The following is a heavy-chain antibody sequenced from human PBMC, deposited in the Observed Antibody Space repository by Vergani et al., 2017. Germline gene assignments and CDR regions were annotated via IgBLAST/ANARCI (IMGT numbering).Heavy chain of an antibody. D-gene: IGHD2-15*01. J-gene: IGHJ5*02. CDR2: VKSDGNSA. V-gene: IGHV3-23*03. CDR3: ARARCGGSCFMANWLDA. CDR1: GFTFSSYA. Sequence: EVQLLESGGGLVQPGGSLRLSCAASGFTFSSYAMSWVRQAPGKGLEWVSRVKSDGNSAMYADSVKGRFTISRDNSKNTLYLEMKSLRVEDTAVYYCARARCGGSCFMANWLDAWGQGTVVSVPS.